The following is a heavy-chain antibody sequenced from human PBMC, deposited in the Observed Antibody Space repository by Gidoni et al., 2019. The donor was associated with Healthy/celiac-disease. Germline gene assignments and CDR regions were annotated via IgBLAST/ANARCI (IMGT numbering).Heavy chain of an antibody. CDR3: ARAGLYYFDY. CDR1: GFTFSSYA. CDR2: ISYDGSKK. V-gene: IGHV3-30*04. Sequence: QVQLVESGGGVVQPGRSLRLSCAASGFTFSSYAMHWVRQAPGKGLAWVAVISYDGSKKYYADSVKGRFTISRDNSKNTLYLQMNSLRAEDTAVYYCARAGLYYFDYWGQGTLVTVSS. J-gene: IGHJ4*02.